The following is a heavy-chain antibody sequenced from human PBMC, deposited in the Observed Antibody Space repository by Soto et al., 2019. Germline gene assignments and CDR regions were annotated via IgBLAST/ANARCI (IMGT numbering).Heavy chain of an antibody. V-gene: IGHV4-59*01. CDR2: ISYSGST. J-gene: IGHJ4*02. CDR1: GGSIISDY. D-gene: IGHD1-26*01. Sequence: SETLSLTCTVSGGSIISDYWSWIRQPPGKGLEWIGYISYSGSTNYNPPLKSLVTISVDTSKNQFSLKLFSVTAADTAVYYGARVLSGSSPFDYWGPGTLVTVSS. CDR3: ARVLSGSSPFDY.